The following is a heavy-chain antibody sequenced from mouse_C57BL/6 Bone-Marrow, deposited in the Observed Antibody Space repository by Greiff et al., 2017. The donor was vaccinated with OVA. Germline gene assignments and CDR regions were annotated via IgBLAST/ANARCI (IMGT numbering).Heavy chain of an antibody. CDR3: ARWATVVAWNWYFDV. CDR1: GYTFTSYW. V-gene: IGHV1-50*01. D-gene: IGHD1-1*01. Sequence: QVQLQQPGAELVKPGASVKLSCKASGYTFTSYWMQCVKPRPGQGLAWIGEIAPSDSYTNYNPKFNGKATLTVDTSSSTAYMQLSSLTSEDSAVYYCARWATVVAWNWYFDVWGTGTTVTVSS. CDR2: IAPSDSYT. J-gene: IGHJ1*03.